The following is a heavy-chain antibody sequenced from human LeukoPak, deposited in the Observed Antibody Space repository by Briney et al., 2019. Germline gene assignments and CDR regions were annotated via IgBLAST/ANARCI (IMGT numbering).Heavy chain of an antibody. CDR1: GYTFTGYY. CDR3: ATRGRDYDILTGYYVSDDY. J-gene: IGHJ4*02. CDR2: INPNSGGT. V-gene: IGHV1-2*06. Sequence: ASVKVSCKASGYTFTGYYMHWVRQAPGQGLEWMGRINPNSGGTNYAQKFQGRVTMTRDTSISTAYMELSRLRSDDTAVYYCATRGRDYDILTGYYVSDDYWGQGTLVTVSS. D-gene: IGHD3-9*01.